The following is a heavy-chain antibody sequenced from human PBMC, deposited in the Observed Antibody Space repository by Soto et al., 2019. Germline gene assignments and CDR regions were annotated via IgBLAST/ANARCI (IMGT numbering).Heavy chain of an antibody. V-gene: IGHV4-39*01. CDR1: RXPVNRKSSY. CDR3: ASPAACEYVWAESDGSND. Sequence: LFLTYTVSRXPVNRKSSYWDWIRQPKEKGLEWIGSLFSSGATYHNPSLQSRVTIHVDTSKHLFSLHLSSVTAADTAADSRASPAACEYVWAESDGSNDWGQGTLVTAAS. J-gene: IGHJ4*02. D-gene: IGHD3-16*01. CDR2: LFSSGAT.